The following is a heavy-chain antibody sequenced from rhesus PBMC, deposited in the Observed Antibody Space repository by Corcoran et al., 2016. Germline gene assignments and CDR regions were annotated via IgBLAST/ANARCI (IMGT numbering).Heavy chain of an antibody. J-gene: IGHJ4*01. CDR3: ARVNTVTLDY. CDR2: IYWNDSK. V-gene: IGHV2-95*01. CDR1: GFSISTTGTG. D-gene: IGHD4-23*01. Sequence: QVTLKESGPALVKPTPTLTLTCTFSGFSISTTGTGVGWIRQPPGKALEWLASIYWNDSKYYSTSLKSRLTISKDTSKNQVVLTMTNMDPVDTATYYCARVNTVTLDYWGQGVLVTVSS.